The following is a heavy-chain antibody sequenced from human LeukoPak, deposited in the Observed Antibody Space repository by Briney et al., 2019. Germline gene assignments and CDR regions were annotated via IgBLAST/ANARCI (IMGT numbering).Heavy chain of an antibody. J-gene: IGHJ4*02. D-gene: IGHD3-10*01. Sequence: ASMTVSFKASGYTFTSYDINWVRQATGQGPEWMGWMSPSSGNTGYAQRFQGRVSMTRDTSTNTAYLELSSLRSEDTAVYYCATHTYYYSSGSFAYWGQGTLVTVSS. CDR2: MSPSSGNT. CDR1: GYTFTSYD. CDR3: ATHTYYYSSGSFAY. V-gene: IGHV1-8*01.